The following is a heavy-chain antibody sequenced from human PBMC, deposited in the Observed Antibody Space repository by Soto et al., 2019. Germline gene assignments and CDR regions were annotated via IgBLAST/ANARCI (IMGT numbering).Heavy chain of an antibody. J-gene: IGHJ2*01. V-gene: IGHV4-39*01. CDR1: GGSISSRNYY. Sequence: QLQLQESGPGLVKPSETLSLTCTVSGGSISSRNYYWGWIRQPPGKGLEWIGSIYYSGSTYYNPSLKSRVTISLDTSKNQFSLKLSSVTAADTAVYYCARPALSGSVWYFDLWGRGTLVTVSS. CDR2: IYYSGST. CDR3: ARPALSGSVWYFDL. D-gene: IGHD3-22*01.